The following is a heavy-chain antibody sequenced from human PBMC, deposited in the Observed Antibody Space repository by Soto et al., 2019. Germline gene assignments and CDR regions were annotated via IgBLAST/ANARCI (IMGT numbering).Heavy chain of an antibody. J-gene: IGHJ4*02. D-gene: IGHD1-26*01. V-gene: IGHV1-46*01. CDR3: ATSRAVGAASLDY. CDR1: GYTFTSYY. CDR2: INPSGGST. Sequence: ASVKVSCKASGYTFTSYYMHWVRQAPVQGLEWMGIINPSGGSTSSAQKFKGRVTMTRDTSTSTVYMELSSLRSEDTAVYYCATSRAVGAASLDYWGQGTLVTVSS.